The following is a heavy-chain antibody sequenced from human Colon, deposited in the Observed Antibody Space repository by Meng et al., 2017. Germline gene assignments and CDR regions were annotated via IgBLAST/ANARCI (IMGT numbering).Heavy chain of an antibody. Sequence: QVQLRHLRPAPSKSPQPLSPPCAFSGDSVSSNIAAWNWIRHPPSRGLEWLASTYYSSKWNNDYAVSVKGRITINADTSTNQVSLQLNSVTPEDTAVYYCARDLIVGATRCYFDYWGQGTLVTVSS. CDR2: TYYSSKWNN. CDR1: GDSVSSNIAA. CDR3: ARDLIVGATRCYFDY. J-gene: IGHJ4*02. V-gene: IGHV6-1*01. D-gene: IGHD1-26*01.